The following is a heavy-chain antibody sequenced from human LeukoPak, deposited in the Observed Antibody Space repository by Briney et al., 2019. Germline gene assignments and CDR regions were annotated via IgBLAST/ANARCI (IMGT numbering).Heavy chain of an antibody. V-gene: IGHV3-33*01. CDR3: ARDHRPEIQYYYMDV. CDR1: GFSLSNYG. J-gene: IGHJ6*03. CDR2: LLYDGNTR. Sequence: GGSLRLSCAASGFSLSNYGMHWVRQAPGKGLEWVAALLYDGNTRHYADSVKGRFTISRDISKNTFYLQMNSLTAEDTAVYYCARDHRPEIQYYYMDVWGKGTTVAVSS. D-gene: IGHD1-14*01.